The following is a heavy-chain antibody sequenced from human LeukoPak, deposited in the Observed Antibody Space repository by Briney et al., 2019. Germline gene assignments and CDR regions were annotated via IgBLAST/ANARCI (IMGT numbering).Heavy chain of an antibody. CDR3: VKGATSSWYDWFDP. CDR1: GFTFDDYA. D-gene: IGHD6-13*01. J-gene: IGHJ5*02. CDR2: ISWNSGNI. Sequence: PGGSLRLSCAASGFTFDDYAMHWVRQAPGRGLEWVSGISWNSGNIVYAGSVKGRFTISRDNAKNSLYLQMNSLRPEDTAFYYCVKGATSSWYDWFDPWGQGTLVTVSS. V-gene: IGHV3-9*01.